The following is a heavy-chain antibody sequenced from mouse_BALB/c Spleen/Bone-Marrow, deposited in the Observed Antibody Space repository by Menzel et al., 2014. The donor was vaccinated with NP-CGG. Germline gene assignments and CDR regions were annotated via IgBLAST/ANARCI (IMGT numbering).Heavy chain of an antibody. CDR1: GYSFTGYT. D-gene: IGHD2-14*01. CDR3: ARYYRYDFDY. V-gene: IGHV1-18*01. Sequence: EVQRVESGPELVKPGASMNISCKASGYSFTGYTMNWVKQSHGKNLEWIGLINPDNGDTSCNQKFKGKATLTIDKSSSTAYMELLSLTSEDSAVYYCARYYRYDFDYWGQGTTLTVSS. CDR2: INPDNGDT. J-gene: IGHJ2*01.